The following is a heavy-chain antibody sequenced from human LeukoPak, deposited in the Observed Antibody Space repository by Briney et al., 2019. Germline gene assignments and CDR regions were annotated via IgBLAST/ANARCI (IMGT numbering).Heavy chain of an antibody. D-gene: IGHD3-9*01. Sequence: GGSLRLSCAVSGFTFSSYGMQWGRQAPGKGLEWVAVIWYDGSNKYYADSVKGRFTISRDNSKNTLYLQMNSLRAEDTAVYYYARDFVSGRRVASHVFRSCDWWFGNWCAPGGQGTLVTVSS. CDR2: IWYDGSNK. CDR1: GFTFSSYG. J-gene: IGHJ5*02. CDR3: ARDFVSGRRVASHVFRSCDWWFGNWCAP. V-gene: IGHV3-33*01.